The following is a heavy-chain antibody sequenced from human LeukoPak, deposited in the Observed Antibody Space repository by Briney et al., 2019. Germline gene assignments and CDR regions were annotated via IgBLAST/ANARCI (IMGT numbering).Heavy chain of an antibody. J-gene: IGHJ6*02. CDR1: GLSFSNYW. Sequence: GGSLRVSCAASGLSFSNYWMHWVRQAPGKGLVWVSGINTDGRSTIYADSVKGRFTISRDNSKNTLYLQMNSLRAEDTAVYYCARFSGMDVWGQGTTVTVSS. CDR3: ARFSGMDV. V-gene: IGHV3-74*01. CDR2: INTDGRST.